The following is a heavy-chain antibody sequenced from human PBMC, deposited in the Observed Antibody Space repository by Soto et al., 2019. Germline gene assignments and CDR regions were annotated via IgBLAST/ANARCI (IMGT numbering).Heavy chain of an antibody. J-gene: IGHJ4*02. D-gene: IGHD3-22*01. CDR3: ARPALEYYYDNNGYSSDY. CDR2: IIPVFGTA. CDR1: GGTFSTYV. V-gene: IGHV1-69*13. Sequence: SVKVSCQASGGTFSTYVISWVRQAPGQGLEWMGGIIPVFGTANYAQKFQGRATITADESTSTAYMELSSLRSEDTAVYYCARPALEYYYDNNGYSSDYWGQGTLVTVSS.